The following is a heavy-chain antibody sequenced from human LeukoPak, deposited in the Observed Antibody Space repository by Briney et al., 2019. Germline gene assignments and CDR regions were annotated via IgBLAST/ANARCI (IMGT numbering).Heavy chain of an antibody. J-gene: IGHJ4*02. CDR1: GYTFTGYY. V-gene: IGHV1-2*02. Sequence: ASVKVSCKASGYTFTGYYLHWVRQAPGQGLEWMGWINPNSGGTNYAQKFQGRVTMTRDTSISTAYMELSRLRSDDTAVYYCAPGAAMVGPYYFDYWGQETLVTVSS. D-gene: IGHD5-18*01. CDR2: INPNSGGT. CDR3: APGAAMVGPYYFDY.